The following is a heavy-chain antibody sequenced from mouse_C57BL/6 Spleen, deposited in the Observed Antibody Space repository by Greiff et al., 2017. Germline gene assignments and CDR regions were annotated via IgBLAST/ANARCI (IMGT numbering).Heavy chain of an antibody. CDR3: GRQGPDYYGSSYWYFDV. D-gene: IGHD1-1*01. J-gene: IGHJ1*03. Sequence: EVKLVESGGGLVQPKGSLKLSCAASGFSFNTYAMNWVRQAPGKGLEWVARIRSKSNNYATYYADSVKDRFTISRDDSESMLYLQMNNLKTEDTAMYYCGRQGPDYYGSSYWYFDVWGTGTTVTVSS. CDR2: IRSKSNNYAT. V-gene: IGHV10-1*01. CDR1: GFSFNTYA.